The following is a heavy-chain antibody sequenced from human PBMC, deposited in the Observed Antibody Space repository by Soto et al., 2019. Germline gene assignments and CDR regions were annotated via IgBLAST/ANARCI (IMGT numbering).Heavy chain of an antibody. J-gene: IGHJ6*03. CDR2: VYYTGST. Sequence: SETLSLTCTLSGASISNSYWTWIRQPPGKGLEWIGYVYYTGSTSYNPSLKRRVTFSADSSRGQFSLRLNSVTAADTAVYYCARTVLGPDLLADSFVDYCYYMDVWGQGTTVS. D-gene: IGHD3-9*01. CDR3: ARTVLGPDLLADSFVDYCYYMDV. V-gene: IGHV4-59*08. CDR1: GASISNSY.